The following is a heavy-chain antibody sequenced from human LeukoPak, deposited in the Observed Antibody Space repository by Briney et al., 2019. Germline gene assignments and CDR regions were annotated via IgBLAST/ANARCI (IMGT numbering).Heavy chain of an antibody. CDR3: AREGDYSTDDYYYGMDV. CDR2: INAGNGNT. J-gene: IGHJ6*02. V-gene: IGHV1-3*01. CDR1: GYTFTSYA. D-gene: IGHD4-11*01. Sequence: APVKVSCKASGYTFTSYAMHWVRQAPGQRLEWMGWINAGNGNTKYSQKFQGRVTITRDTSASTAYMEVSSLRSEDTAVYYCAREGDYSTDDYYYGMDVWGQGTTVTVSS.